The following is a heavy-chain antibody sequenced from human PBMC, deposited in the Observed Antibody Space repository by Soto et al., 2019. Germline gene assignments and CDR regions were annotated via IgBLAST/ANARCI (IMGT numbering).Heavy chain of an antibody. CDR1: VGSVSSGSYY. V-gene: IGHV4-61*01. J-gene: IGHJ4*02. Sequence: SETLSLTCTVSVGSVSSGSYYWNWIRQPPGKGLEWIGSIYHSGSTDYNPSLRSRVTISVDTSKNQFSLKLGSVTAADTAVYYWATVSLQLTTMDYWGQGALLTVSS. CDR3: ATVSLQLTTMDY. CDR2: IYHSGST. D-gene: IGHD4-4*01.